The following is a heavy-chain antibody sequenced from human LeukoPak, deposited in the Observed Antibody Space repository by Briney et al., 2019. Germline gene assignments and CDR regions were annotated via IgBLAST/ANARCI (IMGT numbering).Heavy chain of an antibody. Sequence: PGGSLRLSCAASGFSFSSYWMSWVRQAPGKGLEWVSSISSSSSYIYYADSVKGRFTISRDNAKNSLYLQMNSLRAEDTAVYYCARMYYDILTGYWIFDYWGQGTLVTVSS. CDR3: ARMYYDILTGYWIFDY. CDR2: ISSSSSYI. V-gene: IGHV3-21*01. CDR1: GFSFSSYW. J-gene: IGHJ4*02. D-gene: IGHD3-9*01.